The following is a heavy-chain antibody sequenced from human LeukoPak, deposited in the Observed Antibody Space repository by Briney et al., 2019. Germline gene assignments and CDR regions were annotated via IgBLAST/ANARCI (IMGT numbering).Heavy chain of an antibody. V-gene: IGHV3-33*01. CDR3: ARDAQRGFDYSNSLRY. Sequence: GGSLRLSCAASGFIFSHYGMHWVRQAPGKGLEWVAVIWSDGSNRFYAGSVKGRFTISRDNAQNAVFLQMNSLRAEDTAMYYCARDAQRGFDYSNSLRYWGHGTLVTVSS. CDR2: IWSDGSNR. D-gene: IGHD4-11*01. J-gene: IGHJ4*01. CDR1: GFIFSHYG.